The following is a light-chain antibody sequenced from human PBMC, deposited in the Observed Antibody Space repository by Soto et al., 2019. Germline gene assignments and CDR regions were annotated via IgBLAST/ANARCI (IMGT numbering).Light chain of an antibody. J-gene: IGKJ2*01. V-gene: IGKV3-20*01. CDR2: DAS. CDR3: QHYGSSPPKYT. CDR1: QSVSSSY. Sequence: EIVLTQSPGTLSLSPGERATLSCRASQSVSSSYLAWYQQKPGQAPRLLMYDASGRATDIPDRFSGSGSGTDFTLTISRLEPEDFAVYYCQHYGSSPPKYTFGKGTKLEIK.